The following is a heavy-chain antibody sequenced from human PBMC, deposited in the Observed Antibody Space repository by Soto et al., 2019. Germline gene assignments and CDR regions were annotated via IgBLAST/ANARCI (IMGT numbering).Heavy chain of an antibody. CDR3: AKEDVGMSKFTIFRVVRNYFYGMDV. V-gene: IGHV3-30*18. Sequence: GGALRLSSAASGFTFGSSGLHWVRQVPGKGLEWVAVISYDGSNKYYADSVKGRFTISRDNSKNTLYLQMNSLRAEDTAVYYCAKEDVGMSKFTIFRVVRNYFYGMDVWGQGTTVTVSS. CDR2: ISYDGSNK. CDR1: GFTFGSSG. D-gene: IGHD3-3*01. J-gene: IGHJ6*01.